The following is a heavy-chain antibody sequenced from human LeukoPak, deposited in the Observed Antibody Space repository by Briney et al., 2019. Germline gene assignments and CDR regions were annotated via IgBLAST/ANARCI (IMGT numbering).Heavy chain of an antibody. J-gene: IGHJ4*02. D-gene: IGHD6-13*01. CDR2: IGVRTGQT. CDR1: GYMFVSRG. Sequence: VKVSCKASGYMFVSRGFTWVRQAPGQGLEWMGWIGVRTGQTQFAQQFRDRFTMTTNTSTTTAFMELKSLRPDDTAVYYCVRDNSGLAGVSLDLWGQGTQVIVSS. V-gene: IGHV1-18*01. CDR3: VRDNSGLAGVSLDL.